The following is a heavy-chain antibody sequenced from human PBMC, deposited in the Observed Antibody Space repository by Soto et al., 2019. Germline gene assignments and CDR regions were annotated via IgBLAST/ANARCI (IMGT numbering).Heavy chain of an antibody. CDR3: ARAHYDILTGYPYYFDY. Sequence: QVQLQESGPGLVKPSETLSLTCTVSGGSISSYYWSWIRQPPGKGLEWIGYIYYSGSTNYNPSLKSRVTISVDTSKNQFSLKLSSVTAADTAVYYCARAHYDILTGYPYYFDYWGQGTLVTVSS. J-gene: IGHJ4*02. CDR1: GGSISSYY. D-gene: IGHD3-9*01. CDR2: IYYSGST. V-gene: IGHV4-59*01.